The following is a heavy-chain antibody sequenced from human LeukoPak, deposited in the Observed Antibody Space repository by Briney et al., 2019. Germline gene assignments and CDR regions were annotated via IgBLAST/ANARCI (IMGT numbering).Heavy chain of an antibody. J-gene: IGHJ5*02. CDR2: INPNSGGT. V-gene: IGHV1-2*02. CDR1: GYTFTGYY. D-gene: IGHD3-10*01. Sequence: ASVKVSCKASGYTFTGYYMHWVRQAPGQGLEWMGWINPNSGGTNYAQKFQGRVTMTRDTSISTAYMELSRLRSDDTAVYYCAREYYYGSGSYPNWFDPWGQGTLVTVSS. CDR3: AREYYYGSGSYPNWFDP.